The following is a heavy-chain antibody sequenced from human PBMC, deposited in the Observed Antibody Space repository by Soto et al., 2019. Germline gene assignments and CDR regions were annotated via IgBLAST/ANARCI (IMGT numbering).Heavy chain of an antibody. CDR3: ARYYYDSSGYYYGWFDP. CDR2: IYYTGST. CDR1: GDSISTYY. D-gene: IGHD3-22*01. V-gene: IGHV4-59*01. J-gene: IGHJ5*02. Sequence: KTSETLSLTCTVSGDSISTYYWSWIRQPPGKGLEWIAYIYYTGSTYYNPSLKSRVTISMDTSKNQFSLKLSSVTAADTAVYYCARYYYDSSGYYYGWFDPWGQGTLVTVSS.